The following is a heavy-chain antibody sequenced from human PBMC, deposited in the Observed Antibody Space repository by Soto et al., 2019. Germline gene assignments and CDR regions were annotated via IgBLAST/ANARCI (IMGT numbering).Heavy chain of an antibody. CDR2: INSDGSST. J-gene: IGHJ5*02. Sequence: EVQLVESGGGLVQPGGSLRLSCAASGFTFSSYWMHWVRPAPGKGLVWVSRINSDGSSTSYADSVKGRFTISRDNAQNTLYLQMNSMRGEDTAVYYCARWGYSGYDGVPMATILDQTWCQGTLVTVSS. V-gene: IGHV3-74*01. D-gene: IGHD5-12*01. CDR3: ARWGYSGYDGVPMATILDQT. CDR1: GFTFSSYW.